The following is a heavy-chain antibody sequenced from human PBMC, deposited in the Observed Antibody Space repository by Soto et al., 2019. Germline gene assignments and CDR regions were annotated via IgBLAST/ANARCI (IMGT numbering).Heavy chain of an antibody. CDR3: TREAGWQRMVPYD. D-gene: IGHD6-25*01. J-gene: IGHJ4*02. Sequence: QVQLVQSGSEVKKPGASVNVSCKAFGYTFTSSGFSWVRQVPGQGLEWLGWISAFNGDTQYAQTMKGRLTVTTDTSTTTVHMQLRSLTPADTAVYYCTREAGWQRMVPYDWGQGPLVSVS. CDR1: GYTFTSSG. V-gene: IGHV1-18*04. CDR2: ISAFNGDT.